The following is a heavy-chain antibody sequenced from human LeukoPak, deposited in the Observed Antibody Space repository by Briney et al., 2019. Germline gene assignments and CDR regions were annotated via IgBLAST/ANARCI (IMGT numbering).Heavy chain of an antibody. CDR2: ISSGSTYI. D-gene: IGHD3-10*01. V-gene: IGHV3-21*01. Sequence: GGSLRLSCAASGFTFSSYTLTWVRQAPGKGLKWVSSISSGSTYIDYADSVKGRFTISRDNVKNSLYLQMNSLTAEDTAVYYCAREAEGTDYRGQGTLVTVSS. CDR3: AREAEGTDY. CDR1: GFTFSSYT. J-gene: IGHJ4*02.